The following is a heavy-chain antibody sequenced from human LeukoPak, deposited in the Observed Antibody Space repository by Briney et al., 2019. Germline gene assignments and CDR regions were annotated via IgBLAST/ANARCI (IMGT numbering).Heavy chain of an antibody. V-gene: IGHV3-20*01. D-gene: IGHD6-13*01. J-gene: IGHJ4*02. CDR1: GFTFDDYG. CDR3: ARGGSSSWYSQFDY. CDR2: INWNGGST. Sequence: GGSLRLSCAASGFTFDDYGMSWVRQAPGKGLEWVSGINWNGGSTGYADSVKGRFTISRDNAKNSLYLQMNSLRAEDTALYHCARGGSSSWYSQFDYWGQGTLVTVSS.